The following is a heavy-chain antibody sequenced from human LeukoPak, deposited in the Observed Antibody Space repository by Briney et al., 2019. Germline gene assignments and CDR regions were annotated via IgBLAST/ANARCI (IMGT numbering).Heavy chain of an antibody. D-gene: IGHD5-12*01. CDR3: AREGERGYSQGH. Sequence: SSETLSLTCTVSGDSISSGDYYWSWIRQPAGKGLEWIGRISSSGSTNYNPSLKSRVTISVDTSKNQFSLKLSSVTAADTAVYYCAREGERGYSQGHWGQGTLVTVSS. CDR1: GDSISSGDYY. V-gene: IGHV4-61*02. CDR2: ISSSGST. J-gene: IGHJ4*02.